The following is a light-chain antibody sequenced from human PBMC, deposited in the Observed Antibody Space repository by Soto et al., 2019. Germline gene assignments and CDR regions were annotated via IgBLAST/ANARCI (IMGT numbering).Light chain of an antibody. Sequence: DIQMTQSPSSLSASVGDRVTITCRAGQSINSNLNWYQKKLGKAPQLLIYTASTLQSGVPSRFSGSGSGTDFTLTISGLQPEDLATYYCQQRYSTPYTFGQGTRLDIK. CDR2: TAS. CDR1: QSINSN. J-gene: IGKJ2*01. V-gene: IGKV1-39*01. CDR3: QQRYSTPYT.